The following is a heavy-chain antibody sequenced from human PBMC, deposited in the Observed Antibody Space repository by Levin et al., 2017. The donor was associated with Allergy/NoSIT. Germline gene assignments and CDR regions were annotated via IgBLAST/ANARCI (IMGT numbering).Heavy chain of an antibody. CDR2: IYYSGTP. J-gene: IGHJ4*02. V-gene: IGHV4-39*01. CDR1: GGSFITSSYF. D-gene: IGHD3-10*01. Sequence: PSETLSLTCTVSGGSFITSSYFWAWIRQPPGKGLEWLGSIYYSGTPYYNPSLKSRLTISIDTSTNQFSLKLRSVTAADTAVYYCARHTALLWFEELVFDSWGQGNLVAVSS. CDR3: ARHTALLWFEELVFDS.